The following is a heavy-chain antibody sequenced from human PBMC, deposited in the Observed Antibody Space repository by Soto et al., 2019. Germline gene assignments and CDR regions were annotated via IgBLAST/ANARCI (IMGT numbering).Heavy chain of an antibody. J-gene: IGHJ4*02. CDR1: GFTFSSYA. Sequence: PGGSLRLSCAASGFTFSSYAMSWVRQAPGKGLEWVSAISGSGGSAYYADSVKGRFTISRDNSKNTLYLQMNSLRAEDTAVYYCAKGERGYSYGDFDYWGQGTLVTVSS. CDR2: ISGSGGSA. D-gene: IGHD5-18*01. V-gene: IGHV3-23*01. CDR3: AKGERGYSYGDFDY.